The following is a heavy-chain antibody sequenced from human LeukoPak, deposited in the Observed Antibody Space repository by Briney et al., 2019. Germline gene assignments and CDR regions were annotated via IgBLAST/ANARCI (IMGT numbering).Heavy chain of an antibody. J-gene: IGHJ4*02. V-gene: IGHV4-39*01. D-gene: IGHD3-22*01. CDR1: GGSISSSSYY. CDR2: IYYSGST. CDR3: ATQDYYDSSGYSPFDY. Sequence: SETLSLTCTVSGGSISSSSYYWGWIRQPPGKGLEWIGSIYYSGSTYYNPSLKSRVTISVDTSKNQFSLKLSSVTAADTAVYYCATQDYYDSSGYSPFDYWGQGTLVTVSS.